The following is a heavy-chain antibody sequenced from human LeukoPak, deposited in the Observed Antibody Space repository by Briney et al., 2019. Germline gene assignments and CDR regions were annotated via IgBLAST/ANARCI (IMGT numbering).Heavy chain of an antibody. CDR3: TTDYWREPIGYCSSTSCPPFDY. Sequence: PGGSLRLSCAASGFTFSNAWMSWVRQAPGKGLEWVGRIKSKTDGGTTDYAAPVKGRFTISRDDSKNTLYLQMNSLKTEDTAVYYCTTDYWREPIGYCSSTSCPPFDYWGQGTLVTVSS. CDR2: IKSKTDGGTT. J-gene: IGHJ4*02. CDR1: GFTFSNAW. D-gene: IGHD2-2*01. V-gene: IGHV3-15*01.